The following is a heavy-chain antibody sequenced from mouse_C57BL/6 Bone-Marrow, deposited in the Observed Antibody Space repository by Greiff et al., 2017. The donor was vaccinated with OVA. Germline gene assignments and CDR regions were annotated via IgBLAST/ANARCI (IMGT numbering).Heavy chain of an antibody. D-gene: IGHD1-1*01. J-gene: IGHJ2*01. CDR1: GYTFTSYG. CDR3: ARWSYYGSSYDFDY. V-gene: IGHV1-81*01. Sequence: QVHVKQSGAELARPGASVKLSCKASGYTFTSYGISWVKQRTGQGLEWIGEIYPRSGNTYYNEKFKGKATLTADKSSSTAYMELRSLTSEDSAVYFCARWSYYGSSYDFDYWGQGTTLTVSS. CDR2: IYPRSGNT.